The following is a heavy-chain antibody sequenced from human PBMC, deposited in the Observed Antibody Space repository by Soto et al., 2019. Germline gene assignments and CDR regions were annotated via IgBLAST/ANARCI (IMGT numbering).Heavy chain of an antibody. V-gene: IGHV3-30-3*01. CDR3: ARPGRWLQSHVDY. D-gene: IGHD1-26*01. CDR1: GFTFSSYA. CDR2: TSYDGSSR. J-gene: IGHJ4*02. Sequence: LRLSCAASGFTFSSYAMHWVRQAPGKGLEWVAVTSYDGSSRYYADSVKGRFTISRDNSKNTLYLQMNSLRPEDTAVYYCARPGRWLQSHVDYWGQGTLVTVS.